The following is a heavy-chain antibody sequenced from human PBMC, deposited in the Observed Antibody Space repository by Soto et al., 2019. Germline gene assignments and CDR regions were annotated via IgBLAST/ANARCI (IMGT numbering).Heavy chain of an antibody. D-gene: IGHD3-22*01. V-gene: IGHV4-30-4*01. CDR2: IYYSGST. J-gene: IGHJ4*02. CDR1: GGSISSGDYY. Sequence: SETLSLTCTVSGGSISSGDYYWSWIRQPPGKGLEWIGYIYYSGSTYYNPSLKSRVTISVDTSKNQFSLKLSSVTAADTAVYYCASNTYYYDSSGYIFGQFDDYWGQGTLVTVSS. CDR3: ASNTYYYDSSGYIFGQFDDY.